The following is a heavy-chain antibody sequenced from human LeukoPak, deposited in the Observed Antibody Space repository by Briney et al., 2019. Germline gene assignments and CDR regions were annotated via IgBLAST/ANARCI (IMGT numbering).Heavy chain of an antibody. CDR2: IYYSWST. D-gene: IGHD3-10*01. Sequence: PSETLSLTCTVSGGSISIYYWIWIRQPPGKGLEGLGYIYYSWSTNYNPSLKRRVTLTEDTSKNQFSPKLSSVTDADTAVYYCARGRDYHGSGSYGTIYYYYGMDVWGQGTTVTVSS. V-gene: IGHV4-59*01. CDR3: ARGRDYHGSGSYGTIYYYYGMDV. CDR1: GGSISIYY. J-gene: IGHJ6*02.